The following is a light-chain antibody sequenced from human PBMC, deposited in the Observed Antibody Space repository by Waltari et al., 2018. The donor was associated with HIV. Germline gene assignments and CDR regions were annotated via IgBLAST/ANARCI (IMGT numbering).Light chain of an antibody. CDR3: ASWDDSLGGLWV. J-gene: IGLJ3*02. V-gene: IGLV1-47*01. CDR2: RTD. CDR1: GSSIGTNY. Sequence: QSVLTQPPSASGTPGQRVTISCSGTGSSIGTNYVFWYQPLPGTSPRLLIYRTDLRPSGVPDRFSGSQSGPSASLAISGLLSEDEASYYCASWDDSLGGLWVFGGGTKLTVL.